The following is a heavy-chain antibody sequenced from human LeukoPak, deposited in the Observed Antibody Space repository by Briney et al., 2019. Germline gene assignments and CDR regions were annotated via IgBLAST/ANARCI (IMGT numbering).Heavy chain of an antibody. CDR1: GGSISSAPYY. Sequence: GSLRLSCTVSGGSISSAPYYWAWIRQPPGKGLEWIGSISYSGSPYYTPSLKSRVTISVDPSKKQFSLKMSSVTAADTAVYHCATFEGATWGQGTLVTVSS. V-gene: IGHV4-39*01. J-gene: IGHJ5*02. CDR2: ISYSGSP. CDR3: ATFEGAT. D-gene: IGHD3-10*01.